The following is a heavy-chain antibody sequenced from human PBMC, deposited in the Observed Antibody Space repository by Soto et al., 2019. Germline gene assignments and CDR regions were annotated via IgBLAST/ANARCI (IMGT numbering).Heavy chain of an antibody. CDR2: ISGSGGST. J-gene: IGHJ6*02. CDR1: GFTFSSYA. Sequence: GGSLRLSCAASGFTFSSYAMSWVRQAPGKGLEWVSAISGSGGSTYYADSVKGRFTISRDNSKNTLYLQMNSLRAEDTAVYYCAIARGLHYSENYYGMYVWRQGTTVTFS. D-gene: IGHD4-4*01. CDR3: AIARGLHYSENYYGMYV. V-gene: IGHV3-23*01.